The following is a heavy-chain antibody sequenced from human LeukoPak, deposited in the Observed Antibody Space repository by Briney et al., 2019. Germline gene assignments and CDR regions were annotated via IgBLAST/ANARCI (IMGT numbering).Heavy chain of an antibody. CDR3: ARVLTGTTGPFDY. D-gene: IGHD1-20*01. CDR1: GGTFTSYA. J-gene: IGHJ4*02. V-gene: IGHV1-69*05. Sequence: SVKVSCKASGGTFTSYAISWVRQAPGQGLEWMGGIIPIFGTANYAQKFQGRVTITTDESTSTAYMELSSLRSEDTAVYYCARVLTGTTGPFDYWGQGTLVTVSS. CDR2: IIPIFGTA.